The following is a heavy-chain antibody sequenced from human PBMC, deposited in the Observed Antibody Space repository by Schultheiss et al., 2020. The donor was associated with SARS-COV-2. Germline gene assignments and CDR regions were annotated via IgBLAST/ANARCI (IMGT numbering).Heavy chain of an antibody. V-gene: IGHV4-39*07. J-gene: IGHJ4*02. CDR3: ARGTPSLVVAAIDY. D-gene: IGHD2-15*01. Sequence: SETLSLTCNVSSGSFSSSSYYWGWIRQAPGKGLEWIGRIYYSGSTNYNPSLKSRVTISVDTSKNQFSLKLSSVTAADTAVYYCARGTPSLVVAAIDYWGQGTLVTVSS. CDR2: IYYSGST. CDR1: SGSFSSSSYY.